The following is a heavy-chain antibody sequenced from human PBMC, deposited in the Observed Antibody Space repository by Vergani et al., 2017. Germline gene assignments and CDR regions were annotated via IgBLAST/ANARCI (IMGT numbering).Heavy chain of an antibody. D-gene: IGHD3-16*02. CDR1: GYTFTNYA. CDR2: INTNTGNP. J-gene: IGHJ4*02. Sequence: QVQLVQSGSEVKKPGASVKVSCRASGYTFTNYALNWVRQAPGQGLEWMGWINTNTGNPTYAQGFTGRFVFSLDTSVSTAYLQISSLKAEDTAVYYCARGYYDYVWGSYRPYYFDYWGQGTLVTVSS. V-gene: IGHV7-4-1*02. CDR3: ARGYYDYVWGSYRPYYFDY.